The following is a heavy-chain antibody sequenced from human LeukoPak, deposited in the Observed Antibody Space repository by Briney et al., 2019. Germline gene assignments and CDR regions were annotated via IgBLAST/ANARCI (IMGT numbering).Heavy chain of an antibody. V-gene: IGHV4-4*07. Sequence: SETLSLTCTVSGGSISSYYWSWIRQPAGKGLEWIGRIYTSGSTNYNPSLKSRVTMSVDTSKNQFSLKLSTVTAADTAVYYCARDRAAGMEGRDWFDPWGQGTLVTVSS. J-gene: IGHJ5*02. D-gene: IGHD6-13*01. CDR2: IYTSGST. CDR1: GGSISSYY. CDR3: ARDRAAGMEGRDWFDP.